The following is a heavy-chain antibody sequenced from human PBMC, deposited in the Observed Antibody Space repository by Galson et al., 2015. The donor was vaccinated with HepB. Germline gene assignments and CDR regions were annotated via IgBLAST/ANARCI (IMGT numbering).Heavy chain of an antibody. D-gene: IGHD3-22*01. CDR2: IVVGSGNT. J-gene: IGHJ5*02. V-gene: IGHV1-58*01. Sequence: SVKVSCKASGFTFTRSAVQWVRQARGQRLEWIGWIVVGSGNTNYAQKFQERVTFSRDMSTSTAYMELSSLRSDDTAVYYCAADPYYDDSSGYSNLFDPWGQGTLVTVSS. CDR3: AADPYYDDSSGYSNLFDP. CDR1: GFTFTRSA.